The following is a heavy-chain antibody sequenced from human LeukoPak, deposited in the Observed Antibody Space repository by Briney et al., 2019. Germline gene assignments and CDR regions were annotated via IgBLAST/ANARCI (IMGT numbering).Heavy chain of an antibody. Sequence: PGGSLRLSCAASGFTVSSNYMSWVRQAPGPGLEWASVIYSGGSTYYADSVKGRFTISRDNSKHTLYLQMNSLRAEDTAVYYCARAGSWYGFAMYWGQGTLVTVSS. CDR2: IYSGGST. V-gene: IGHV3-66*01. CDR3: ARAGSWYGFAMY. J-gene: IGHJ4*02. D-gene: IGHD6-13*01. CDR1: GFTVSSNY.